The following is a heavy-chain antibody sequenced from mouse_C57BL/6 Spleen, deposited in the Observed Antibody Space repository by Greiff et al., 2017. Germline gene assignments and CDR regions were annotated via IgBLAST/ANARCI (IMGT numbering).Heavy chain of an antibody. CDR2: IHPNSGST. V-gene: IGHV1-64*01. CDR1: GYTFTSYW. Sequence: VQLQQPGAELVKPGASVKLSCKASGYTFTSYWMHWVKQRPGQGLEWIGMIHPNSGSTNYNEKFKSKATLTVDKSSSTAYMQLSSLTSEDSAVYYCARYLYDGYYGGFDYWGQGTTLTVSS. CDR3: ARYLYDGYYGGFDY. J-gene: IGHJ2*01. D-gene: IGHD2-3*01.